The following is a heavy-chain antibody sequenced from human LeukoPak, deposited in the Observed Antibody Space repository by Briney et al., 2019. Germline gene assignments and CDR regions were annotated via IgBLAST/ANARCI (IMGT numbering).Heavy chain of an antibody. CDR1: GFTFSSYS. J-gene: IGHJ4*02. CDR3: ARDVGPDYDFWSGYLVEYHFDY. Sequence: NSGGSLRLSCAASGFTFSSYSMNWVRQAPGKGLEWVSSISSSSSNIYYSDSVKGRFTISRDSAKNSLYLQMNSLRAEDTAVYYCARDVGPDYDFWSGYLVEYHFDYWGQGTLVTVSS. CDR2: ISSSSSNI. V-gene: IGHV3-21*01. D-gene: IGHD3-3*01.